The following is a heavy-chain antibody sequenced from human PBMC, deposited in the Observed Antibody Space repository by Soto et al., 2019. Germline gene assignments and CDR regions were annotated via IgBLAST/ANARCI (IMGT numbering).Heavy chain of an antibody. CDR3: ASVRGTGDPRLRHYGMDV. J-gene: IGHJ6*02. Sequence: PGGSLRLSCAASGFTFSSYDMHWVRQATGKGLEWVSGIDTAGDTYYPGSVKGRFTVSRENAKNSLYLQMNSLRAGDTAVYYCASVRGTGDPRLRHYGMDVWCQGTTVTVPS. D-gene: IGHD7-27*01. CDR2: IDTAGDT. CDR1: GFTFSSYD. V-gene: IGHV3-13*01.